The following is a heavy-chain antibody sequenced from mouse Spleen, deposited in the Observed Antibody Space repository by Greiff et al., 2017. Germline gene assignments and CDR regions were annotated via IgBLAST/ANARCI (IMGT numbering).Heavy chain of an antibody. CDR3: ARWGYGSSYVFAY. J-gene: IGHJ3*01. Sequence: EVQLQQSGPELVKPGASVKMSCKASGYTFTDYNMHWVKQSHGKSLEWIGYINPNNGGTSYNQKFKGKATLTVNKSSSTAYMELRSLTSEDSAVYYCARWGYGSSYVFAYWGQGTLVTVSA. CDR2: INPNNGGT. D-gene: IGHD1-1*01. V-gene: IGHV1-22*01. CDR1: GYTFTDYN.